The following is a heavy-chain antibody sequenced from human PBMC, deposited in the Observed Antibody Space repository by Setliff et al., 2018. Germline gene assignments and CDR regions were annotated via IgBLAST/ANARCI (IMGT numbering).Heavy chain of an antibody. J-gene: IGHJ5*02. CDR2: VYWDGDQ. Sequence: SGPTLVNPTQTLTLTRTFSGFSLNTTGEGVGWIRQPPGKALEWLALVYWDGDQRYSPSLNSRLSITKDSSKSQVFLTMTNMDPVDTATYYCALRRGNEWHLVRWFDPWGPGIQVTVS. D-gene: IGHD6-6*01. CDR3: ALRRGNEWHLVRWFDP. V-gene: IGHV2-5*02. CDR1: GFSLNTTGEG.